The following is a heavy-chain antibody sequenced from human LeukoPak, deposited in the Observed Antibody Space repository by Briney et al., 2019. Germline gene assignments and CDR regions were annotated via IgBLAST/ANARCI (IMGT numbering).Heavy chain of an antibody. D-gene: IGHD3-16*02. CDR1: GYTFTNYG. J-gene: IGHJ4*02. CDR3: ARDLSPPIDY. V-gene: IGHV1-18*01. Sequence: ASVKVSCKASGYTFTNYGISWVRQAPGQGLEWMGWISAYNGNTNYAQKFQGRVTMTTDTSTSTVYMELRSLRSDDTAVYYCARDLSPPIDYWGQGTLVTVSS. CDR2: ISAYNGNT.